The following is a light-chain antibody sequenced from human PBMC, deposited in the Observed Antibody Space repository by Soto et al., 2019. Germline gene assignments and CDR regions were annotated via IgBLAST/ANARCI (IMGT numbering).Light chain of an antibody. CDR1: SSDVGGYNY. J-gene: IGLJ1*01. V-gene: IGLV2-14*01. CDR3: SSYRGSTTYV. CDR2: DVS. Sequence: QSALTQPASVSGSPGQSITISCTGTSSDVGGYNYVSWYQQHPGKAPKLMIYDVSDRPSGVSSRFSGSKSGNTASLTISGLQAEDEADYYCSSYRGSTTYVFGTGTKLTVL.